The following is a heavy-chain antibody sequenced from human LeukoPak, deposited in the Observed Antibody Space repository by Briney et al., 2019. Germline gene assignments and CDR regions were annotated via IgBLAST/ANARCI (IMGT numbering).Heavy chain of an antibody. J-gene: IGHJ4*02. V-gene: IGHV1-18*01. CDR2: ISTYNDNT. D-gene: IGHD5-18*01. CDR1: GYTFTSYG. CDR3: ARQVDTTMALPDY. Sequence: EASVNVSCKTSGYTFTSYGMSWVRQAPGQRLEWMGLISTYNDNTNYAKKFRGRVTMTTDTSTSTAYMELRSLRSDDTAIYYCARQVDTTMALPDYWGQGTLVTVSS.